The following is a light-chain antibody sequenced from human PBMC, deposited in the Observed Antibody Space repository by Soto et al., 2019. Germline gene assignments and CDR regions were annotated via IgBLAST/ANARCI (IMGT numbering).Light chain of an antibody. V-gene: IGKV1-5*03. Sequence: DIQMTQSPSTLSASVGDTVTITCRASQSIGNWMAWYQQKPGKAPNLLIYRGSSLQNGVPSRFSGSGSGTEFTLTIVSLQPDDFAVYYCQQFNVYPYTFGRGTKLEIK. CDR2: RGS. CDR1: QSIGNW. CDR3: QQFNVYPYT. J-gene: IGKJ2*01.